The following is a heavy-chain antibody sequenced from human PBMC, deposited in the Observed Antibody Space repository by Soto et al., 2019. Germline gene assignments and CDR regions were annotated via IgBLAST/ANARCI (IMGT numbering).Heavy chain of an antibody. CDR2: IYWDDDK. CDR1: GFSLSTSGVG. Sequence: SGPTLVNPTQTLTLTCTFSGFSLSTSGVGVGWIRQPPGKALEWLALIYWDDDKRYSPSLKSRLTITKDTSKNQVVLTLTNMDPVDTATYYCAHSVEDCSSTSCYASSRNFYYYYMDVWGKGTTVTVSS. J-gene: IGHJ6*03. CDR3: AHSVEDCSSTSCYASSRNFYYYYMDV. D-gene: IGHD2-2*01. V-gene: IGHV2-5*02.